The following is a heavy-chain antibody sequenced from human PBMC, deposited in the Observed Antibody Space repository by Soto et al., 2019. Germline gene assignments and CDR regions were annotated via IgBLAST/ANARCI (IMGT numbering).Heavy chain of an antibody. CDR1: GFSLSTYHMG. CDR3: AHAGYFDLLTFDH. J-gene: IGHJ4*02. D-gene: IGHD6-25*01. Sequence: QITLKESGPTLVRPAQTLTLTCDFSGFSLSTYHMGVAWIRQPPGKALEWLALIYWDDDKRYSPSLKDRLAISKYTSSNQVVLTITNIDPGDSATYFCAHAGYFDLLTFDHWGPGTLVTVSS. CDR2: IYWDDDK. V-gene: IGHV2-5*02.